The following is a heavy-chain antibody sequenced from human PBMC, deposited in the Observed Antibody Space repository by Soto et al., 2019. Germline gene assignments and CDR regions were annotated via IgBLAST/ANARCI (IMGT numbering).Heavy chain of an antibody. J-gene: IGHJ6*02. CDR3: ARENNDILTGYSPHSCMDV. D-gene: IGHD3-9*01. V-gene: IGHV1-2*04. CDR1: GYTFTGYY. CDR2: INPNSGGT. Sequence: QVQLVQSGAEVKKPGASVKVSCKASGYTFTGYYMHWVRQAPGQGLEWMGWINPNSGGTNYAQKFQGWVTMTRDTSISTAYMELSRLRSDDTAVYYCARENNDILTGYSPHSCMDVWGQGTTVTVSS.